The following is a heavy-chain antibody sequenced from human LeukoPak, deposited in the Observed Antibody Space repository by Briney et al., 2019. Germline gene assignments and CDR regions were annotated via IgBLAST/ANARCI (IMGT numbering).Heavy chain of an antibody. D-gene: IGHD5-12*01. CDR3: ARGNSGYALGDY. V-gene: IGHV1-69*01. Sequence: ASVKVSCKASGGTFSSYAISWVRQAPGQGLEWMGGIIPIFGTANYAQKFQGRVTITADESTSTAYMELSSLRSEDTAVYYCARGNSGYALGDYWGQGTLVTVSS. J-gene: IGHJ4*02. CDR2: IIPIFGTA. CDR1: GGTFSSYA.